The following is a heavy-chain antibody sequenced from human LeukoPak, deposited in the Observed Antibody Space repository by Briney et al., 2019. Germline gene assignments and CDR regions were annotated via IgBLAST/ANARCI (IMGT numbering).Heavy chain of an antibody. CDR1: GYSISSGYY. J-gene: IGHJ4*02. D-gene: IGHD3-22*01. V-gene: IGHV4-38-2*02. CDR3: ARVSSLDSSGYSD. CDR2: IYHSGST. Sequence: SETLSLTCTVSGYSISSGYYWGWIRQPPGKGLEWIGSIYHSGSTYYNPSLKSRVTISVDASKNQFSLKLSSVTAADTAVYYCARVSSLDSSGYSDWGQGTLVTVSS.